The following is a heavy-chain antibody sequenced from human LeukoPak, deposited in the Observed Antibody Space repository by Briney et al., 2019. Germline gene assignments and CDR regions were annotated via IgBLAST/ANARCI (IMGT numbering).Heavy chain of an antibody. CDR1: GFTFSNAW. CDR3: ARDNKLRTLDY. J-gene: IGHJ4*02. CDR2: IYHSGST. Sequence: GSLRLSCAASGFTFSNAWMSWVRQPPGKGLEWIGEIYHSGSTNYNPSLKSRVTISVDKSKNQFSLKLSSVTAADTAVYYCARDNKLRTLDYWGQGTLVTVSS. V-gene: IGHV4-4*02. D-gene: IGHD7-27*01.